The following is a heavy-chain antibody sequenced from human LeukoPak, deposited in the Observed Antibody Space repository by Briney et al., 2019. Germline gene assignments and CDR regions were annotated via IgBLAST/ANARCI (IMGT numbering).Heavy chain of an antibody. J-gene: IGHJ4*02. CDR3: ASSSVVVTLFDY. V-gene: IGHV3-7*01. CDR2: IKQDGSEK. CDR1: GFTFSSYW. Sequence: PGGSLRLSCAASGFTFSSYWMSWVRQAPGKGLEWVANIKQDGSEKYYVDPVKGRFTISRDNAKNSLYLQMNSLRAEDTAVYYCASSSVVVTLFDYWGQGTLVTVSS. D-gene: IGHD3-22*01.